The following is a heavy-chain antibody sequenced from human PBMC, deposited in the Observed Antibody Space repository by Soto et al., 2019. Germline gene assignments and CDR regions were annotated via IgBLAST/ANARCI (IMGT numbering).Heavy chain of an antibody. Sequence: QVQLVQSGAEVKKPGSSVRVSCKASGGTFGNHAISWVRQAPGQGLEWLGGIIPVLGVGDNAQNFQGRVTITADASTSTAYLELSSLRSEYTALDYCAREAGYTYGYVFDYWGQGTLVTVSS. J-gene: IGHJ4*02. V-gene: IGHV1-69*01. D-gene: IGHD5-18*01. CDR2: IIPVLGVG. CDR1: GGTFGNHA. CDR3: AREAGYTYGYVFDY.